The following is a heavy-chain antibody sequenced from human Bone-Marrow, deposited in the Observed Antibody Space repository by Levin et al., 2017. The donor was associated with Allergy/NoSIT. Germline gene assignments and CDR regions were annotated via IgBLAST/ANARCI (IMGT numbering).Heavy chain of an antibody. D-gene: IGHD3-16*01. CDR3: VRGEGDNLGGSLDL. CDR1: GFSFSVHA. V-gene: IGHV3-33*01. CDR2: IWFDASEK. J-gene: IGHJ3*01. Sequence: GGSLRLSCAASGFSFSVHAMHWVRLAPGRGLEWVAMIWFDASEKYYGDSVKGRVTISRDNFRNTLDLQMNSLAVEDTAVYYCVRGEGDNLGGSLDLWGQGTVVTISS.